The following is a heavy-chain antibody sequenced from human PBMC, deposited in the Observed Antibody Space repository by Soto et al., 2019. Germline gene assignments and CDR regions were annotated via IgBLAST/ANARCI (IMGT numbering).Heavy chain of an antibody. D-gene: IGHD2-8*01. Sequence: SETLSLTCTFSVGSISSGDYYCSWIRQPPWKGLEWIGYIYYSGSTYYNPSLKSRVTISVDTSKNQFSLKLSSVTAADTAVYYCARDVKGTNEYWGQGTPVTVSS. CDR3: ARDVKGTNEY. CDR2: IYYSGST. CDR1: VGSISSGDYY. J-gene: IGHJ4*02. V-gene: IGHV4-30-4*01.